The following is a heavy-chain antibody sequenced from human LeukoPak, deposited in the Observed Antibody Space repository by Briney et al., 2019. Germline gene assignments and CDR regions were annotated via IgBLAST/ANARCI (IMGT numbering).Heavy chain of an antibody. CDR3: ARLSSVFWPMDV. CDR1: GYSISNDYY. D-gene: IGHD3-3*01. CDR2: IYHSGST. V-gene: IGHV4-38-2*01. Sequence: SETLSLTCAVSGYSISNDYYWGWVRQPPGKGLEWIGNIYHSGSTYKNPSLKSRLTISVDTSKNQFSLKLSSVTAADTAVYYCARLSSVFWPMDVWGKGTTVTVSS. J-gene: IGHJ6*03.